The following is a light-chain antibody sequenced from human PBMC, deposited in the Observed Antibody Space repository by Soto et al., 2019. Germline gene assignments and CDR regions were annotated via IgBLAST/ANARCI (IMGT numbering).Light chain of an antibody. CDR2: AAS. J-gene: IGKJ4*01. Sequence: DIQVTQSPSSVSASVGDRVTISCRASQDISSWLAWYQQKPGKAPKLLIYAASSLQSGVPSRFSGSGSGTDFSLTITSLQPEDFASYYCQQANSFPLTFGGGTKVDIK. V-gene: IGKV1-12*01. CDR3: QQANSFPLT. CDR1: QDISSW.